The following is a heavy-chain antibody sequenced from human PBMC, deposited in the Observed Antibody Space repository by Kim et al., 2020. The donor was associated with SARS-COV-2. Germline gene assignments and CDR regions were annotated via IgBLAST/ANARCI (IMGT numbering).Heavy chain of an antibody. CDR2: IYYRGNT. V-gene: IGHV4-59*08. CDR3: ARTRNDGHHYY. Sequence: SETLSLTCTVSGGSLSDYYWSWIRQPPGKGLEWIGNIYYRGNTNYNPSLRSRVTMSVDTSKNQFSLKLNSVTAADTAVYFCARTRNDGHHYYWGQGSLVT. J-gene: IGHJ4*02. D-gene: IGHD3-16*01. CDR1: GGSLSDYY.